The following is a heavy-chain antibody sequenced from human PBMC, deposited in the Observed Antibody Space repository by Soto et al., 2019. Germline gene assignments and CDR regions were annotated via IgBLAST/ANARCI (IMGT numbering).Heavy chain of an antibody. CDR1: GGSISSYY. CDR2: IYTRGST. J-gene: IGHJ6*02. V-gene: IGHV4-4*07. Sequence: QVQLQESGPGLVKPSETLSLTCTVSGGSISSYYWSWIRQPAGKGLEWIGRIYTRGSTNYNPSLKSRVTMSVDTSKNQFSLKLSSVTAADTAVYYCAREGYCSSTSCYWAYYYYYGMDVWGQGTTVTVSS. D-gene: IGHD2-2*01. CDR3: AREGYCSSTSCYWAYYYYYGMDV.